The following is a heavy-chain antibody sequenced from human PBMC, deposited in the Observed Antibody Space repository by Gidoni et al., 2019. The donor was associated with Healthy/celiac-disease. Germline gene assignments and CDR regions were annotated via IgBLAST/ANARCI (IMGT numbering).Heavy chain of an antibody. CDR1: GDTLTSYY. Sequence: QVQLLQSGAEVKKPGASVKVHCKASGDTLTSYYMHWVRQAPGQGLEWMGIINPSGGSTSYAQQFQGRVTMTRDTSTSTVYMELSSLRSEDAAVYYCARVGDIVVVPAVFFDYWGQGTLVAVSS. V-gene: IGHV1-46*01. D-gene: IGHD2-2*01. J-gene: IGHJ4*02. CDR3: ARVGDIVVVPAVFFDY. CDR2: INPSGGST.